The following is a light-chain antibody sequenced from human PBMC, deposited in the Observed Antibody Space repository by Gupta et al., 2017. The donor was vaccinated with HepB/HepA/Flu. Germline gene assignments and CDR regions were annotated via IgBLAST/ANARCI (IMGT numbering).Light chain of an antibody. Sequence: SVLTQPPSASETPGQRVPISCSGSSANLGSNTVTWSQQLAATAPKLLIYTNDKRHSAVPARFSGSKSATTASVAISGLQAGDEAEYYCAAWDASWNNYVFGAGTKVTVL. CDR1: SANLGSNT. J-gene: IGLJ1*01. V-gene: IGLV1-44*01. CDR2: TND. CDR3: AAWDASWNNYV.